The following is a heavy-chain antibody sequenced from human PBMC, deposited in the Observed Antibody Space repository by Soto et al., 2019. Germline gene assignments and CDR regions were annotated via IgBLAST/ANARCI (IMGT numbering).Heavy chain of an antibody. J-gene: IGHJ4*02. CDR2: TGATGRTT. CDR1: GGTFSNSA. D-gene: IGHD1-20*01. CDR3: ATVHNTPRSFDY. V-gene: IGHV3-23*01. Sequence: SCKASGGTFSNSAFSWVRQAPGKGLEWVSTTGATGRTTYYSDSVKGRFTVSRDNSKNTLDLQMSNLRAEDTAVYYCATVHNTPRSFDYWGQGTLVTVSS.